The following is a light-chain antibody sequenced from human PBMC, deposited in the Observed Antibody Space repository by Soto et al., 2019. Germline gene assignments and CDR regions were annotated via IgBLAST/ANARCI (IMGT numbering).Light chain of an antibody. Sequence: IQMTQCPSYVSASVGDRVNITCRASQGIKNWLAWYQQKPGKAPNLLIYTGSSLQSGVPSRFSGSGSGTDFTLTINSLQPEDFATYYCQQAASFPITFGQGTRLEIK. V-gene: IGKV1-12*01. J-gene: IGKJ5*01. CDR1: QGIKNW. CDR2: TGS. CDR3: QQAASFPIT.